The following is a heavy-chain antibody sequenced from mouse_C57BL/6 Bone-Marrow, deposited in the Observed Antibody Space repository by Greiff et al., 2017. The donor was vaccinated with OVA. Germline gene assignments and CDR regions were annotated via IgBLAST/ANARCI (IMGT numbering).Heavy chain of an antibody. CDR2: IDPANGNT. J-gene: IGHJ1*03. D-gene: IGHD1-1*01. V-gene: IGHV14-3*01. Sequence: EVQLQQSVAELVRPGASVKLSCTASGFNIKNTYMHWVKQRPEQGLEWIGRIDPANGNTKYAPKFQGKTTITADTSSNTAYLQLSSLTSEDTAIYYCARRRFWVLRFYWYFDVWGTGTTVTVSS. CDR1: GFNIKNTY. CDR3: ARRRFWVLRFYWYFDV.